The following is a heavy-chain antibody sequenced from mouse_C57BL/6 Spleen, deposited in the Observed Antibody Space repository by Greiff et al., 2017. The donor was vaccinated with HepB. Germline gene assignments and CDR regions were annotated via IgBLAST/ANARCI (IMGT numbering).Heavy chain of an antibody. J-gene: IGHJ3*01. CDR3: ARGGPYYYGF. V-gene: IGHV1-59*01. D-gene: IGHD1-1*01. CDR2: IDPSDSYT. CDR1: GYTFTSYW. Sequence: QVQLQQPGAELVRPGPSVKLSCKASGYTFTSYWMHWVKQRPGQGLEWIGVIDPSDSYTNYNQKFKGKATLTVDTSSSTAYMQLSSLTSEDSAVYYCARGGPYYYGFWGQGTLVTVSA.